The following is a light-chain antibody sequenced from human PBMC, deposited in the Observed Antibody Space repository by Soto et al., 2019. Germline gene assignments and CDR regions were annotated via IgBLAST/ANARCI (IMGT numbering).Light chain of an antibody. V-gene: IGKV3D-15*01. J-gene: IGKJ1*01. CDR2: GAS. CDR3: LQDYNYPRT. Sequence: EIVMAESPATLSVSPGERATVSCRASQSVSSNYLAWYQQKPGQAPRLLIYGASSRAAGIPDRFSGSGSGTDFNLTISSLQTEDFATYYCLQDYNYPRTFGQGTKVDIK. CDR1: QSVSSN.